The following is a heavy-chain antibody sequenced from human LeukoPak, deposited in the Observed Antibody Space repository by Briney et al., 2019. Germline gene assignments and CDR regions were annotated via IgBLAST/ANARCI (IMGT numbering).Heavy chain of an antibody. D-gene: IGHD3-3*01. CDR1: GGSIRSHY. Sequence: PSETLSLTCTVSGGSIRSHYWSWVRQPPGKGLEWIGYIYYSGSTKYNASLKSRVTISVDTSKNQFSLRLNSVTAADTAMYYCAKGGRATQKHYDCWSEWLYYSCMDVWGKGTTVTVSS. V-gene: IGHV4-59*11. J-gene: IGHJ6*03. CDR2: IYYSGST. CDR3: AKGGRATQKHYDCWSEWLYYSCMDV.